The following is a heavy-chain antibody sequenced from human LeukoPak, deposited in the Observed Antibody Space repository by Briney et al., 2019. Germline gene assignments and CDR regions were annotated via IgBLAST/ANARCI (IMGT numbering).Heavy chain of an antibody. Sequence: GGSLRLSRAASGFTFSSYSMNWVRQAPGKGLEWVSSISSSSSYIYYADSVEGRFTISRDNAKNSLYLQMNSLRAEDTAVYYCASWVLLSGASGYSYGYDYWGQGTLVTVSS. D-gene: IGHD5-18*01. J-gene: IGHJ4*02. CDR3: ASWVLLSGASGYSYGYDY. CDR2: ISSSSSYI. CDR1: GFTFSSYS. V-gene: IGHV3-21*01.